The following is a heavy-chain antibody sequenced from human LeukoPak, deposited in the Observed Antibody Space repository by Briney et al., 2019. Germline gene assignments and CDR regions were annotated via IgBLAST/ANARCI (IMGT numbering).Heavy chain of an antibody. CDR3: AGPKSGSYTRGLDY. V-gene: IGHV4-38-2*02. D-gene: IGHD1-26*01. J-gene: IGHJ4*02. CDR2: IYHSGST. CDR1: GYSISSGYY. Sequence: KPSETLSLTCTVSGYSISSGYYWGWIRQPPGKGLEWIGSIYHSGSTYYNPSLKSRVTISVDTSKNQFSLKLSPVTAADTAVYYCAGPKSGSYTRGLDYWGQGTLVTVSS.